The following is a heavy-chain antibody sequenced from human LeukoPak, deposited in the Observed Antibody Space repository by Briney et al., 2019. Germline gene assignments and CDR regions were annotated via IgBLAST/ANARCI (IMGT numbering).Heavy chain of an antibody. CDR2: ISSSGGTI. V-gene: IGHV3-48*03. CDR1: GFTFSSYE. CDR3: ARDAYYYGSGSYSPKFDY. J-gene: IGHJ4*02. Sequence: GGSLRLSCAASGFTFSSYEMNWVRQAPGKGLEWVSYISSSGGTIYYADSVKGRFTISRDNAKNSLYLQMNSLRAEDTAVYYCARDAYYYGSGSYSPKFDYWGQGTLVTVSS. D-gene: IGHD3-10*01.